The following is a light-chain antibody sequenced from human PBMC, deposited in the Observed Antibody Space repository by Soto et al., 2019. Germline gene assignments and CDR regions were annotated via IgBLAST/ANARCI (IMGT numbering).Light chain of an antibody. CDR1: SSDVGGYNY. J-gene: IGLJ1*01. V-gene: IGLV2-14*01. CDR2: EVS. Sequence: QSARTQPTSVSGSPGQSITISCTGTSSDVGGYNYVSWYQQHPGKAPKLMIYEVSNRPSGVSNRFSGSKSGNTASLTISGLQAEDEADYYCSSYTSSSLGVFGTGTKVTVL. CDR3: SSYTSSSLGV.